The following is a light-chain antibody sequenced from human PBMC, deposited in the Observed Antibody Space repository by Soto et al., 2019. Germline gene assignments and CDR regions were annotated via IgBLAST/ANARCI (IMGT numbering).Light chain of an antibody. CDR2: LNSDGSH. CDR3: QTWGTGTYVV. CDR1: SGHSSYA. J-gene: IGLJ2*01. V-gene: IGLV4-69*01. Sequence: QLVLTQSPSASASLGASVKLTCTMRSGHSSYAIAWLQQQTEKGPRYLMKLNSDGSHSKGDGIPDLFSGSSSGAERDLTISSLQSEDEAEYYCQTWGTGTYVVFGGGTKLIVL.